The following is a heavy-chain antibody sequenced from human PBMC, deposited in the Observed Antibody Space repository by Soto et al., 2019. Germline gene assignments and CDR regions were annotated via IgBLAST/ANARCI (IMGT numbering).Heavy chain of an antibody. CDR3: AKRAGEEWELPAYYFDY. CDR1: GFTFSSYA. CDR2: ISGSGGST. V-gene: IGHV3-23*01. D-gene: IGHD1-26*01. Sequence: EVQLLESGGGLVQPGGSLRLSCAASGFTFSSYAMSWVRQAPGKGLEWVSAISGSGGSTYYADSVKGRFTISRDNSKNTLYLQMNSLRDEDTAVYYCAKRAGEEWELPAYYFDYWGQGTLVTVSS. J-gene: IGHJ4*02.